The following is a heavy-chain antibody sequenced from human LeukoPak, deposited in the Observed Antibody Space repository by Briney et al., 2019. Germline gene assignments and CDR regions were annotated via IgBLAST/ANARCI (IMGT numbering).Heavy chain of an antibody. CDR3: ARLEYYYDSSGDDRDYYYMDV. Sequence: ASVKVSCKASGYTFTGYYMHWVRQAPGQGLEWMGWINPNSGGTNYAQKFQGRVTMTRDTSISTAYMELSRLRSDDTAVYYCARLEYYYDSSGDDRDYYYMDVWGKGTTVTVSS. D-gene: IGHD3-22*01. CDR1: GYTFTGYY. CDR2: INPNSGGT. V-gene: IGHV1-2*02. J-gene: IGHJ6*03.